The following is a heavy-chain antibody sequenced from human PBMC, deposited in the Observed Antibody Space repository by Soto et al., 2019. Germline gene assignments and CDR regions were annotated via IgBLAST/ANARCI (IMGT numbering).Heavy chain of an antibody. J-gene: IGHJ5*02. D-gene: IGHD2-2*01. CDR1: GYTFNSYG. CDR3: ARDLEYQPKYP. CDR2: ISAYNGNT. Sequence: ASVKVSCKXSGYTFNSYGISWVRQAPGQGLEWMGWISAYNGNTNYAQKVQGRVTMTTDTSTSTAYMELRSLRSDDTAVYYCARDLEYQPKYPWGQGTLVTVSS. V-gene: IGHV1-18*04.